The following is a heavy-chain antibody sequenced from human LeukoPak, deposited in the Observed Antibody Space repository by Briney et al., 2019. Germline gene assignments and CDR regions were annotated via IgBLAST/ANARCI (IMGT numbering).Heavy chain of an antibody. CDR1: GGSFSGYY. D-gene: IGHD3-10*01. CDR2: INHSGST. Sequence: PSETLSLTCAVYGGSFSGYYWSWIRQPPGKGLEWIGEINHSGSTNYNPSLKSRVTISVDTSKNQFSLKLSSVTAADTAVYYCARLSDKYYSTYYFDYWGQGTLVTVSS. J-gene: IGHJ4*02. CDR3: ARLSDKYYSTYYFDY. V-gene: IGHV4-34*01.